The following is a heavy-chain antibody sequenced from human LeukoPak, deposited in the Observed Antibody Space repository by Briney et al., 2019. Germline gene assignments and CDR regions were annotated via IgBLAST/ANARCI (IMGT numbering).Heavy chain of an antibody. Sequence: PGGSLRLSCAASGFSFPTYEMNWVRQAPAKGPEWVSSISTDDSTTYYAASVKGRFTNSRDNARNSLYLQMDGLRAGDTAVHYCAIATKGLTFGGIIPYFDYWGQGTLVAVSS. D-gene: IGHD3-16*01. V-gene: IGHV3-48*03. CDR2: ISTDDSTT. CDR1: GFSFPTYE. J-gene: IGHJ4*02. CDR3: AIATKGLTFGGIIPYFDY.